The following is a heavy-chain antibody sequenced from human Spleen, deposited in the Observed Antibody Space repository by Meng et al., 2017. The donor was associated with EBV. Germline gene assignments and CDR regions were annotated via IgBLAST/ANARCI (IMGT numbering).Heavy chain of an antibody. D-gene: IGHD4-17*01. CDR1: DGAVSRSY. J-gene: IGHJ4*02. CDR2: VSYNGVT. CDR3: ARDTDYGDTYFDS. V-gene: IGHV4-59*02. Sequence: QVQLQEPGPGLVKPSETLSRNCSVSDGAVSRSYWSWIRQPPGKGLEWLGYVSYNGVTKYNSSLKSRVTIALDRAKNHFSLKLTSVTAADTAVYYCARDTDYGDTYFDSWGRGILVTVSS.